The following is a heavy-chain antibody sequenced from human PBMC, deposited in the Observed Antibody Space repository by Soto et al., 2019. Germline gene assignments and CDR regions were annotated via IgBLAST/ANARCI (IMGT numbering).Heavy chain of an antibody. CDR1: GFTFSSYS. CDR3: ARDHRRIWSGYERDYYCEYGMDV. D-gene: IGHD6-25*01. V-gene: IGHV3-48*02. J-gene: IGHJ6*02. Sequence: EVQLVESGGGVVQPGGSLRLSCAASGFTFSSYSMNWVRQAPGKGLEWVSYISSISSTIYYADYVKCRFTISRDKAKNPLYLQMNSLIDEDTAVYYCARDHRRIWSGYERDYYCEYGMDVWGQGTTVTVSS. CDR2: ISSISSTI.